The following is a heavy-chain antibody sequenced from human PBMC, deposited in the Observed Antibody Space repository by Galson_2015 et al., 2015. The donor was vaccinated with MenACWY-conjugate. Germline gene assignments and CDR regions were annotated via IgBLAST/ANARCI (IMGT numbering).Heavy chain of an antibody. CDR3: ARIIPDGLYS. V-gene: IGHV3-7*01. CDR2: INRDGGGT. CDR1: GFTFDSYR. Sequence: SLRLSCAASGFTFDSYRMSWVRQAPGKGLEWVTNINRDGGGTYYASSVKGRFTISKDNAENSLYLQMNSLRAEDTAIYYCARIIPDGLYSGGQAPLVPVS. D-gene: IGHD2-21*01. J-gene: IGHJ5*01.